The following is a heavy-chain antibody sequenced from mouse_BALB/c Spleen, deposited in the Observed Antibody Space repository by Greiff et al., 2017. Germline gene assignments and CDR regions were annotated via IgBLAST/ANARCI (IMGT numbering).Heavy chain of an antibody. CDR1: GFNIKDTY. D-gene: IGHD2-10*02. J-gene: IGHJ4*01. CDR3: ARGGYGNYGYALAY. V-gene: IGHV14-3*02. CDR2: INPANGNT. Sequence: VQLQQSGPELVKPGASVKLSCTASGFNIKDTYMHWVKQRPEQGLEWIGRINPANGNTKYDPKFQGKATITADTSSNTTYLQLSSLTSEDAAVYYYARGGYGNYGYALAYWGQGTSVTVSA.